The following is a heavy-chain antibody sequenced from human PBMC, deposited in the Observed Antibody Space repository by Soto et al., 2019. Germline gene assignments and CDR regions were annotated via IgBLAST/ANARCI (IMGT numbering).Heavy chain of an antibody. D-gene: IGHD6-13*01. CDR3: AKSSGTLVGSAAGNNFDY. CDR2: ISGSGGST. V-gene: IGHV3-23*01. Sequence: GGSLRLSCAASGFTFSSCAMSWVRQAPGKGLEWVSAISGSGGSTYYADSVKGRFTISRDNSKNTLYLQMNSLRAEDTAVYYCAKSSGTLVGSAAGNNFDYWGQGTLVTVSS. J-gene: IGHJ4*02. CDR1: GFTFSSCA.